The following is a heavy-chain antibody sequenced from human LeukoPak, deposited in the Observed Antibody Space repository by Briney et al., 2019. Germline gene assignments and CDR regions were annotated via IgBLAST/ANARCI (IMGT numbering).Heavy chain of an antibody. D-gene: IGHD1-1*01. J-gene: IGHJ4*02. Sequence: GGSLRLSCVASGFTFSSYAMSWVRQAPGKGLEWVSAISGSGGSTYYADSVKGRFTISRDNAKNSLYLHMNSLRAEDTAVYYCARDLSNNWKLDYWGQGTLVTVSS. CDR1: GFTFSSYA. CDR3: ARDLSNNWKLDY. CDR2: ISGSGGST. V-gene: IGHV3-23*01.